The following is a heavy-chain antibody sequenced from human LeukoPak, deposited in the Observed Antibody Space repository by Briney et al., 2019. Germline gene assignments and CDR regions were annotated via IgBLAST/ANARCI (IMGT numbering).Heavy chain of an antibody. J-gene: IGHJ6*02. CDR2: MNPSAGTT. V-gene: IGHV1-46*01. CDR1: GYTFSSYY. CDR3: TRDLTQSHSNGWSYGMDV. D-gene: IGHD6-13*01. Sequence: ASVKVSCKASGYTFSSYYMHWMRQAPGQGLQWMGIMNPSAGTTSYAQKFQGRVTMTRDTSTGTAYMELSSLRSEDTAVYYCTRDLTQSHSNGWSYGMDVWGQGTTVTVSS.